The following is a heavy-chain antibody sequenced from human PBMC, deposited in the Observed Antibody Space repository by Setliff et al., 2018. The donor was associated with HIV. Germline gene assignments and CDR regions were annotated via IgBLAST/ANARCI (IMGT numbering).Heavy chain of an antibody. V-gene: IGHV4-34*01. CDR3: ARFTPSPVGINGGVDDAFDI. D-gene: IGHD1-26*01. J-gene: IGHJ3*02. Sequence: SETLSLTCAVYGGSFSGHYWSWIRQPPGKGLQWIGEINHSGSTNCITSLKNRLSISVDTSKNQFSLKLRSVTAADTAVYYCARFTPSPVGINGGVDDAFDIWGQGTVVTV. CDR2: INHSGST. CDR1: GGSFSGHY.